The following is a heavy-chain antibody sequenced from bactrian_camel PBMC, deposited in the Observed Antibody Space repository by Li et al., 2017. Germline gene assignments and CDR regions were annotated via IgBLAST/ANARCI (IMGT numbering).Heavy chain of an antibody. CDR1: GYISSTAC. Sequence: VQLVESGGGSVQAGGSLKLSCLVSGYISSTACVGWFRQAPGKEREGVARIGRDGITMNSDSVKGRFTISKDNAMNTLYLQMDSLKPEDSAMYYCARSRFVFRGCDLSTSGYYYGGQGTQVTVS. CDR3: ARSRFVFRGCDLSTSGYYY. J-gene: IGHJ4*01. V-gene: IGHV3S53*01. CDR2: IGRDGIT. D-gene: IGHD5*01.